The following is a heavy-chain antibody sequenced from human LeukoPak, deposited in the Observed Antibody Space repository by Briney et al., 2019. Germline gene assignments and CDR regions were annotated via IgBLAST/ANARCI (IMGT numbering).Heavy chain of an antibody. Sequence: GGSLRLSCAASGLTFSGYDMHWVRQAPGKGPEWVAVMSYGGQNERYADSVKGRFTISRDNSKNTLYLQMNSLRAEDTAVYYCAKVWIAAPYYWGQGTLVTVSS. J-gene: IGHJ4*02. CDR3: AKVWIAAPYY. CDR1: GLTFSGYD. V-gene: IGHV3-30*18. CDR2: MSYGGQNE. D-gene: IGHD2-21*01.